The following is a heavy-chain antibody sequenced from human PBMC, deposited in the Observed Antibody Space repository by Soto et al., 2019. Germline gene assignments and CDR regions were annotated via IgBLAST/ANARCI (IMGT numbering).Heavy chain of an antibody. CDR3: AKESQANLGTGGFDV. Sequence: EMQLVEFGGGLVQPGRSLRLSCTASGFTFDDYAMHWVRQPPGKGLEWVSGISWNSDNRGYADSVKGRFTISRDNAKNSLYLQMESLRPEDTALYYCAKESQANLGTGGFDVWGQGSPVTVSS. D-gene: IGHD7-27*01. CDR1: GFTFDDYA. J-gene: IGHJ4*02. V-gene: IGHV3-9*01. CDR2: ISWNSDNR.